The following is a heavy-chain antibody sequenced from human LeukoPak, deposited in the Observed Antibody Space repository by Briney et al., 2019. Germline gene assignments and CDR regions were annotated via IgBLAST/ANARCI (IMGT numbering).Heavy chain of an antibody. CDR2: FDPEDGET. V-gene: IGHV1-24*01. Sequence: ASVKVSCKVSGYTLTELSMHWVRQAPRKGLEWMGGFDPEDGETIYAQKFQGRVTMTEDTSTDTAYMELSSLRSEDTAVYYCATGKVGATVFDYWGQGTLVTVSS. D-gene: IGHD1-26*01. CDR1: GYTLTELS. CDR3: ATGKVGATVFDY. J-gene: IGHJ4*02.